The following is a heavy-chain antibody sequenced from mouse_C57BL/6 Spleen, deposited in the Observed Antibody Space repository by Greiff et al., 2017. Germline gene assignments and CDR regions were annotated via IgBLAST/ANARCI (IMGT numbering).Heavy chain of an antibody. D-gene: IGHD2-4*01. CDR1: GYSITSGYY. J-gene: IGHJ2*01. V-gene: IGHV3-6*01. Sequence: EVQLKESGPGLVKPSQSLSLTCSVTGYSITSGYYWNWLRQFPGNKLAWMGYISYDGSNNYNPSLKNRFSITRDTSKHQFFLKLHSVTTDDTTSYYFARVDDYDYWGQGTTLTVSS. CDR3: ARVDDYDY. CDR2: ISYDGSN.